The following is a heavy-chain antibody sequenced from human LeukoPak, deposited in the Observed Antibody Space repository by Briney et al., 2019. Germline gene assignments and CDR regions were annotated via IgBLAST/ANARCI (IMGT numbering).Heavy chain of an antibody. J-gene: IGHJ6*02. Sequence: ASVKVSCKASGYIFTDYYVHWVRQAPGQGLEWMGWINPNSGGTEYAQKFQGRVIMTRDTSISTAYMDLSWLGSDDTAMYYCARDHCTRNSCYEDLYYGMDVWGQGTTVTVSS. CDR2: INPNSGGT. V-gene: IGHV1-2*02. D-gene: IGHD2-2*01. CDR1: GYIFTDYY. CDR3: ARDHCTRNSCYEDLYYGMDV.